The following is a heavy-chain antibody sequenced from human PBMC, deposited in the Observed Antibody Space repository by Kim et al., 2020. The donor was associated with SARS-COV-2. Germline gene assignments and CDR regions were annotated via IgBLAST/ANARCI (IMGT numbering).Heavy chain of an antibody. D-gene: IGHD6-6*01. V-gene: IGHV3-7*01. CDR1: GFIFNTYW. Sequence: GGSLRLSCAASGFIFNTYWMTWVRQAPGKGLEWVANIKKDGSEKYYVDSVKGRFTISRDNAKSSLFLQMDSLRAEDTAVYYCGSSIAGAGRGYYYCHGMDVGGQGTAVIVSS. J-gene: IGHJ6*02. CDR3: GSSIAGAGRGYYYCHGMDV. CDR2: IKKDGSEK.